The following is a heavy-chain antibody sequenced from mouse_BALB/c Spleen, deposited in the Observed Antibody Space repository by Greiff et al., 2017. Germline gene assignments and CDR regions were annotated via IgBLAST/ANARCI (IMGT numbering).Heavy chain of an antibody. V-gene: IGHV1-37*01. J-gene: IGHJ2*01. CDR1: GYSFTGYF. CDR2: INPYNGDT. Sequence: EVQLQQSGPELVKPGASVKISCKASGYSFTGYFMHWVKQSHGKGLEWIGRINPYNGDTYYNQKFKGKTTLTVDKSSSTSHMELLSLTSEDSADYYCGSQALQRGVFDYWGQGTTLTVSS. CDR3: GSQALQRGVFDY. D-gene: IGHD2-10*01.